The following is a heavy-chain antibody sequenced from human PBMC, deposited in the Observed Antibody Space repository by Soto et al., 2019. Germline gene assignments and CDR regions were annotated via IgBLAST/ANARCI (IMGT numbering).Heavy chain of an antibody. V-gene: IGHV6-1*01. CDR2: TYYRSKWYN. CDR3: VRLIDNSWLDF. Sequence: SQTLSLTCAISGDSVSSSSVTWNWIRQSPSRGLEWLGRTYYRSKWYNDYAESVKSRITINPDTSKNQFSLHLNSVTPEDTAVYYCVRLIDNSWLDFWGQGTMVTVSS. J-gene: IGHJ5*01. CDR1: GDSVSSSSVT. D-gene: IGHD1-26*01.